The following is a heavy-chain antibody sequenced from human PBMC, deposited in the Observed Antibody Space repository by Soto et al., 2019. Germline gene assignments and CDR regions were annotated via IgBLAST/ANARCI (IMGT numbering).Heavy chain of an antibody. Sequence: QVQLVESGGGVVQPGRSLRLSCAATGFTFSAYSMHWVRQPPGEGLEWVAVISYDGNNQRCTDAVKRRFTVSRDNSKGTLYLTLASLNSGDTAVYYCVSDRYSGRSDGFDIWGQGTTVTVSS. CDR2: ISYDGNNQ. D-gene: IGHD1-26*01. V-gene: IGHV3-30-3*01. CDR3: VSDRYSGRSDGFDI. J-gene: IGHJ3*02. CDR1: GFTFSAYS.